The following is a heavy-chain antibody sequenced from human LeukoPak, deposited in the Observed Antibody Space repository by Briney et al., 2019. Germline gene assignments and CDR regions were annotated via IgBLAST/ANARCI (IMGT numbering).Heavy chain of an antibody. D-gene: IGHD2-15*01. CDR2: ITGSGNDT. V-gene: IGHV3-23*01. CDR1: GFTFSSYG. CDR3: AKGRSESGSCYNY. Sequence: GGSLRLSCAASGFTFSSYGMHWVRQAPGKGLEWVSLITGSGNDTYYADSVKGRFTISRDNSKNTLYLQVNSLRAEDTATYYCAKGRSESGSCYNYWGQGTLVTVSS. J-gene: IGHJ4*02.